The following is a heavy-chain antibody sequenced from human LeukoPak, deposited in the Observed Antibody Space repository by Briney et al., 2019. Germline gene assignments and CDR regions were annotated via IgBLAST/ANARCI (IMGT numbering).Heavy chain of an antibody. CDR2: ISSSSSTI. V-gene: IGHV3-48*01. CDR1: GFTFSSYS. D-gene: IGHD3-22*01. J-gene: IGHJ1*01. Sequence: GVLRLSCAASGFTFSSYSMNWVRQAPGKGLEWVSYISSSSSTIYYADPVKGRFTISRDNAKNSLYLQMNSLRAEDTAVYYCARDSEGNYYDSSGYWPEYFQHWGQGTLVTVSS. CDR3: ARDSEGNYYDSSGYWPEYFQH.